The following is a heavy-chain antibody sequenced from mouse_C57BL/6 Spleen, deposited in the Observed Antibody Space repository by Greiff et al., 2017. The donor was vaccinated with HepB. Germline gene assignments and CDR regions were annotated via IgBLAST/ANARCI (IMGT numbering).Heavy chain of an antibody. J-gene: IGHJ3*01. CDR1: GYTFTSYG. Sequence: VQLQQSGAELARPGASVKLSCKASGYTFTSYGISWVKQRTGQGLEWIGEIYPRSGNTYYNEKFKGKATLTADKSSSTAYMELRSLTSEDSAVYFCARFLYDGLDPFAYWGQGTLVTVSA. V-gene: IGHV1-81*01. CDR3: ARFLYDGLDPFAY. CDR2: IYPRSGNT. D-gene: IGHD2-3*01.